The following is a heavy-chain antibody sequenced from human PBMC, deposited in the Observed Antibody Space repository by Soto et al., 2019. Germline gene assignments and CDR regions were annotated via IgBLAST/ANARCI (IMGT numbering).Heavy chain of an antibody. D-gene: IGHD6-6*01. CDR2: TNTYNDDR. V-gene: IGHV1-18*04. J-gene: IGHJ4*02. CDR3: ARERYVASRHSHFDS. CDR1: GYRFSTYG. Sequence: ASVEVSCKASGYRFSTYGLNWLRQAPGQGLEWLGWTNTYNDDRNYAQKFRGRVTFTTDTSTNTAFMELRSLISDDTAVYFCARERYVASRHSHFDSWGQGTQVTVSS.